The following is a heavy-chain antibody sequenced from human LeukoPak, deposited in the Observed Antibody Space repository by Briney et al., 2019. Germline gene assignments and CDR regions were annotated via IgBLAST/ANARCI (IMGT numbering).Heavy chain of an antibody. CDR3: AREEQGGQYYYYYYGMDV. V-gene: IGHV3-33*01. Sequence: PGRSLRLSCAASRFTFSSYGMRWVRQAPGKGLEWVAVIWYDGSNKYYADSVKGRFTISRDNSKNTLYLQMNSLRAEDTAVYYCAREEQGGQYYYYYYGMDVWGQGTTVTVSS. CDR1: RFTFSSYG. CDR2: IWYDGSNK. D-gene: IGHD1/OR15-1a*01. J-gene: IGHJ6*02.